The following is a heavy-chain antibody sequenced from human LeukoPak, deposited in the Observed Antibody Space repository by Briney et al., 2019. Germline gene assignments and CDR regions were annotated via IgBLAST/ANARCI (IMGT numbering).Heavy chain of an antibody. J-gene: IGHJ4*02. D-gene: IGHD3-9*01. Sequence: SETLSLTCTVSGGSIGGHYWSWIRQPPGKGLEWIGYIYYSGSTNYNPSLKSRVTISVDTSKNQFSLKLSSVTAADTAVYYCARLQLDYDILTGCTHYFDYWGQGTLVTVSS. CDR2: IYYSGST. CDR3: ARLQLDYDILTGCTHYFDY. CDR1: GGSIGGHY. V-gene: IGHV4-59*11.